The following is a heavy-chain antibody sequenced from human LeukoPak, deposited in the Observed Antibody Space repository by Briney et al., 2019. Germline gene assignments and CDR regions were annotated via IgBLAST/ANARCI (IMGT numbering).Heavy chain of an antibody. J-gene: IGHJ4*02. CDR3: ARDRLEPAAILTYFDY. Sequence: GGSLRLSCAASGFTFSSYWMSWVCQAPGKGLEWVANIKQDGSEKYYVDSVKGRFTISRDNAKNSLYLQMNSLRAEDTAVYYCARDRLEPAAILTYFDYWGQGTLVTVSS. D-gene: IGHD2-2*01. V-gene: IGHV3-7*01. CDR2: IKQDGSEK. CDR1: GFTFSSYW.